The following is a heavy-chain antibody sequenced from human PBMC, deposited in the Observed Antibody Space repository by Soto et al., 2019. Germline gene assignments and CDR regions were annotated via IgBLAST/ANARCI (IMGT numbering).Heavy chain of an antibody. V-gene: IGHV3-43*01. CDR2: ISWDGGSI. J-gene: IGHJ4*02. Sequence: GGSLRLSYEASGFKFDDYMMHWVRQAPGKGLEWISLISWDGGSIDYADSVKGRFTVSRDNSKTSLHLHMRSLTADDTGFYFCAKEGNAGSSLVSWGQGT. CDR3: AKEGNAGSSLVS. D-gene: IGHD2-15*01. CDR1: GFKFDDYM.